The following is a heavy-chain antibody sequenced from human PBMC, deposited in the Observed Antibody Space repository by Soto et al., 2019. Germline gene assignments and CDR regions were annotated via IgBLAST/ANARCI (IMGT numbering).Heavy chain of an antibody. CDR2: IYSSGTT. J-gene: IGHJ3*02. V-gene: IGHV4-31*03. D-gene: IGHD2-15*01. CDR3: ASRLYCRGGSCYYEVACDI. Sequence: QVQLQESGPGLVKPSQTLSLTCTVSGGSISSGDYYWSWIRQHPGKGLEWIGYIYSSGTTYYNPSLKSRITISLDTSKNQFSLKLSSVTAADTAVYYCASRLYCRGGSCYYEVACDIWGQGTMVTVSS. CDR1: GGSISSGDYY.